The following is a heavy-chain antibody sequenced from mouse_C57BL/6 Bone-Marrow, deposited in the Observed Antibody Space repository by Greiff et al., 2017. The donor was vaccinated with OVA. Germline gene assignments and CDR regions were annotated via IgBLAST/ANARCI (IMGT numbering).Heavy chain of an antibody. CDR3: ARGHITTGYYFDY. CDR2: ISDGGSYT. Sequence: EVKLVESGGGLVKPGGSLKLSCAASGFTFSSYAMSWVRQTPEKRLEWVATISDGGSYTYYPDNVKGRFTISRDNAKNNLYLQMSHLKSEDTAMYYCARGHITTGYYFDYWGQGTTLTVSS. CDR1: GFTFSSYA. V-gene: IGHV5-4*03. D-gene: IGHD1-1*01. J-gene: IGHJ2*01.